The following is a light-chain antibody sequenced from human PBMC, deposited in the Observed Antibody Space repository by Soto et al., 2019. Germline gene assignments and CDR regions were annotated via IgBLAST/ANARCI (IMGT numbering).Light chain of an antibody. CDR3: QQYGSSPPMYT. V-gene: IGKV3-20*01. J-gene: IGKJ2*01. CDR2: GAS. CDR1: QSVSSSY. Sequence: EIVLTQSPATLSLSPGERATLSCRASQSVSSSYLAWYQQKPDQAPRLLIYGASSRATGIPDRFSGSGSGTDFTLTISRLEPEDFAVYYCQQYGSSPPMYTFGQGTKLEIK.